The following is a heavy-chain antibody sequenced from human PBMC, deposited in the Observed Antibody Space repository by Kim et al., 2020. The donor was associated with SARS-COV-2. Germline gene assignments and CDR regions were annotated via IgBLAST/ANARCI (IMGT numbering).Heavy chain of an antibody. CDR3: AKWQDIVVVPAAITRTNYYYYGMDV. V-gene: IGHV3-23*01. Sequence: GGSLRLSCAASGFTFSSYAMSWVRQAPGKGLEWVSAISGSGGSTYYADSVKGRFTISRDNSKSTLYLQMNSLRAEDTAVYYCAKWQDIVVVPAAITRTNYYYYGMDVWGQGTTVTVSS. CDR2: ISGSGGST. J-gene: IGHJ6*02. CDR1: GFTFSSYA. D-gene: IGHD2-2*01.